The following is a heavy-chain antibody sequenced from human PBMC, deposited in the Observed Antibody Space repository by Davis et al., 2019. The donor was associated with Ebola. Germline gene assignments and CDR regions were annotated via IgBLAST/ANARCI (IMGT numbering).Heavy chain of an antibody. J-gene: IGHJ4*02. Sequence: GESLKISCAASGFTFSSYSMNWVRQAPGKGLKWVSSISSSSSYIYYADSVKGRFTISRDNAKNSLYLQMNSLRAEDTAVYYRARVREWLVREGDYWGQGTLVTVSS. D-gene: IGHD6-19*01. CDR1: GFTFSSYS. CDR2: ISSSSSYI. V-gene: IGHV3-21*01. CDR3: ARVREWLVREGDY.